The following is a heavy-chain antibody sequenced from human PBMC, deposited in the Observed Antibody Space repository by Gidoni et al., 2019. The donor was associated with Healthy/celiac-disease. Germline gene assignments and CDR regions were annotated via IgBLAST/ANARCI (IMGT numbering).Heavy chain of an antibody. Sequence: EVQLLESGGGLVQPGGSLRLSCAASGFTFSSYAMSWARQAPGKGLEWVSAISGSGGSTYYADSVKGRFTISRDNSKNTLYLQMNSLRAEDTAVYYCAKVIAAAGRLGVYFDYWGQGTLVTVSS. D-gene: IGHD6-13*01. CDR2: ISGSGGST. J-gene: IGHJ4*02. CDR3: AKVIAAAGRLGVYFDY. CDR1: GFTFSSYA. V-gene: IGHV3-23*01.